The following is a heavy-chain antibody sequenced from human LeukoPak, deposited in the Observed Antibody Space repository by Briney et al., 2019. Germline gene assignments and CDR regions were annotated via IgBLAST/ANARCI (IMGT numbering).Heavy chain of an antibody. Sequence: SETLSLTCTVSGGSISSYYWSWIRQPAGKGLEWIGRIYTSGSTHYNPSLKSRVTMSVDTSKNQFSLKLSSVTAADTAVYFCARAGIVGATSWFDPWGQGTLVTVSS. D-gene: IGHD1-26*01. J-gene: IGHJ5*02. V-gene: IGHV4-4*07. CDR3: ARAGIVGATSWFDP. CDR1: GGSISSYY. CDR2: IYTSGST.